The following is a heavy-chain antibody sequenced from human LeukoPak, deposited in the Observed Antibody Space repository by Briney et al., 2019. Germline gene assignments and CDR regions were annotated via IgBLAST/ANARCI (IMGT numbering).Heavy chain of an antibody. Sequence: GGSLRLSCAASGFTSSSYAMSWVRQAPGKGLEWVSAISGSGGSTYYADSVKGRFTISRDNSKNTLYLQMNSLRAEDTAVYYCAKLMMVVIAIDYWGQGTLVTVSS. CDR1: GFTSSSYA. CDR2: ISGSGGST. D-gene: IGHD2-21*01. CDR3: AKLMMVVIAIDY. J-gene: IGHJ4*02. V-gene: IGHV3-23*01.